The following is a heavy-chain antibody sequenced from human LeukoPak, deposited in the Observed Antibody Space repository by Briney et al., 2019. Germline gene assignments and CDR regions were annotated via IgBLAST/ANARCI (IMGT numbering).Heavy chain of an antibody. J-gene: IGHJ3*02. CDR1: GGSISSGGYY. D-gene: IGHD3-3*01. Sequence: PSQTLSLTCTVSGGSISSGGYYWSWIRQPPGKGLEWIGYIYHSGSTYYNPSLKSRVTISVDRSKNQFSLKLSSVTAADTAVYYCASSPLLLKYYDFWGGTRDIWGQGTMVTVSS. CDR2: IYHSGST. CDR3: ASSPLLLKYYDFWGGTRDI. V-gene: IGHV4-30-2*01.